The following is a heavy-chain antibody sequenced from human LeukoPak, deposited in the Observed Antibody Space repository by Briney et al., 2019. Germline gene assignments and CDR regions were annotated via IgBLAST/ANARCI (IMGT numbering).Heavy chain of an antibody. J-gene: IGHJ4*02. CDR2: IYYSGNT. CDR3: ARRYSNYFFDY. V-gene: IGHV4-38-2*01. CDR1: AYSITNGYY. Sequence: SETLSLTCAVSAYSITNGYYWAWIRQSPGKGREWSGNIYYSGNTYYNPSLKSRVTISVDTSKNQFSLMLSSVTAADTAVYYCARRYSNYFFDYWGQGTLVTVSS. D-gene: IGHD4-11*01.